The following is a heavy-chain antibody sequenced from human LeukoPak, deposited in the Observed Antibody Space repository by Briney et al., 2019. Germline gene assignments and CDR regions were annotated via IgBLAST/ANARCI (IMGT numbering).Heavy chain of an antibody. CDR2: INHSGST. V-gene: IGHV4-34*01. CDR3: ARVRGVRGLASGRFDP. J-gene: IGHJ5*02. Sequence: SETLSLTCAVYGESFSGYYWSWIRQPPGKGLEWIGEINHSGSTNYNPSLKSRVTISVDTSKNQFSLKLSSVTAADTAVYYCARVRGVRGLASGRFDPWGQGTLVTVSS. CDR1: GESFSGYY. D-gene: IGHD3-10*01.